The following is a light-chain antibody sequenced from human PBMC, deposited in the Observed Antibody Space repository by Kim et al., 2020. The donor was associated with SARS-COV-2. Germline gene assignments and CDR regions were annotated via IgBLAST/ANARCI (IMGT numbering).Light chain of an antibody. CDR3: QQYNNWPLT. J-gene: IGKJ4*01. V-gene: IGKV3D-15*01. Sequence: VSPGEGATLSCRASQRFSTNLAWYQQKPGQAPRLLIYAASTRATGIPARFSASGSGTEFTLTISSLQSEDYAVYYCQQYNNWPLTFGGGTKLEI. CDR2: AAS. CDR1: QRFSTN.